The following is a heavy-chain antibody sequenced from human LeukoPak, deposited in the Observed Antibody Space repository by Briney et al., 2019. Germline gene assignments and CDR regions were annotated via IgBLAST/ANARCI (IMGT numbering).Heavy chain of an antibody. D-gene: IGHD3-3*01. J-gene: IGHJ4*02. Sequence: PGRSLRLSCAASGFTFSSYGMHWVRQAPGKGLEWVAVISYDGSNKYYADSVKGRFTISRDNSKNTLYLQMNSLRAEDTAVYYCAKAAFDFWSTYSTAPFDYWGQGTLVTVSS. V-gene: IGHV3-30*18. CDR1: GFTFSSYG. CDR3: AKAAFDFWSTYSTAPFDY. CDR2: ISYDGSNK.